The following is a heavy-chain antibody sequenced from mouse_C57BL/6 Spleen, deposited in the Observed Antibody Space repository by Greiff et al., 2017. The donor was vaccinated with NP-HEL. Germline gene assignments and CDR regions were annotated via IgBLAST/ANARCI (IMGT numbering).Heavy chain of an antibody. Sequence: EVQGVESGPGLAKPSQTLSLTCSVTGYSITSDYWNWIRKFPGDKLEYMGYISYSGSTYYNPSLKSRISITRDTSKNQYYLQLNSVTTEDTATYYCARGTDDGYYWYFDVWGTGTTVTVSS. D-gene: IGHD2-3*01. V-gene: IGHV3-8*01. CDR3: ARGTDDGYYWYFDV. J-gene: IGHJ1*03. CDR2: ISYSGST. CDR1: GYSITSDY.